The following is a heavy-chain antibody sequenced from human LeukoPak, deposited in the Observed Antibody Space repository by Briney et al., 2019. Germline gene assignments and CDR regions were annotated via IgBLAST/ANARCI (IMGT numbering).Heavy chain of an antibody. CDR1: GFIFDDYA. CDR2: ISWNSGSI. V-gene: IGHV3-9*03. Sequence: QPGRSLRLACAASGFIFDDYAMHWDRQAPGKVLGWDSGISWNSGSIGYADYVESRFTISRDNAKNSLYLQMNSLRAEDMALYYCAKDAGGAVAGTGAFDIWDQGKMVTVSS. CDR3: AKDAGGAVAGTGAFDI. D-gene: IGHD6-19*01. J-gene: IGHJ3*02.